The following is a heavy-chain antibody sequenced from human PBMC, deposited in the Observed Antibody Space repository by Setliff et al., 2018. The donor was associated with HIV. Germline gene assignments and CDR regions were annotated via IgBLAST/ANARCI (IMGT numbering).Heavy chain of an antibody. CDR2: IYTSGST. V-gene: IGHV4-4*07. J-gene: IGHJ5*02. CDR3: ARRIDDSGSFPDKNWFDT. CDR1: GGSISSYY. D-gene: IGHD3-10*01. Sequence: PSETLSLTCTVSGGSISSYYWSWIRQPAGKGLEWIGRIYTSGSTKYNPSLQSRVTMSIDTSKNQFSLTLNSVTAADTAVYYCARRIDDSGSFPDKNWFDTWGQGSLVTVSS.